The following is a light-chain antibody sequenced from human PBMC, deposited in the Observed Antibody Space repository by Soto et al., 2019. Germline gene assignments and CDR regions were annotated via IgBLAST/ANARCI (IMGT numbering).Light chain of an antibody. CDR3: QQYGGSPWT. V-gene: IGKV3-20*01. Sequence: EIVLTQSPGTLSLSPGERAILSCRASQSVSRSYLAWYQQKPGQAPRLLIYGASSRATGIPDRFSGSGSGTDFTLTISRLDPEDFAVYYCQQYGGSPWTFGQGTKVEIK. CDR1: QSVSRSY. CDR2: GAS. J-gene: IGKJ1*01.